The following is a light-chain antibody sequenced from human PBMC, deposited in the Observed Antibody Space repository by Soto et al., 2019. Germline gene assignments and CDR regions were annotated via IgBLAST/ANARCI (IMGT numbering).Light chain of an antibody. CDR1: QSVRSSY. J-gene: IGKJ2*01. CDR2: GSS. CDR3: QQYCSSPYT. V-gene: IGKV3-20*01. Sequence: EIVLTQSPGTLSLSPGEGATLSCRASQSVRSSYLAWYQQKPGQAPRLLIFGSSTRATGIPDRFSGRGSGTDFTLTISRLEPEDFAVYYCQQYCSSPYTFGQGTKLEIK.